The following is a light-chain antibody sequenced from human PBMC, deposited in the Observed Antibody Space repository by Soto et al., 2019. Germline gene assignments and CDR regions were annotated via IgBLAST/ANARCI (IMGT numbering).Light chain of an antibody. Sequence: EIVLSQSPGAVSLSPGESTTLSCRASQSVGSSYLAWYQHKPGQAPRLLIYGATSRATGIPDRFSGSGSGTDFTLTISRLEPEDFAVYLCQQYNYLITFGQGTRLEIK. J-gene: IGKJ5*01. CDR1: QSVGSSY. CDR3: QQYNYLIT. CDR2: GAT. V-gene: IGKV3-20*01.